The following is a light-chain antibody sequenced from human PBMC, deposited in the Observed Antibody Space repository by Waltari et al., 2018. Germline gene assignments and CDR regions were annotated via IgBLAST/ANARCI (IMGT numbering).Light chain of an antibody. CDR2: RND. CDR1: SSTTGDNI. Sequence: QSVLTQPPSASGTPGQRVTILCSGGSSTTGDNIVNGYKQVPGTAPKLLIYRNDQRPSGVPDRFSGSKSGTSASLAISGLQSDDEADYYCAAWDDSLNGHWLFGGGTKLSVL. J-gene: IGLJ3*02. CDR3: AAWDDSLNGHWL. V-gene: IGLV1-44*01.